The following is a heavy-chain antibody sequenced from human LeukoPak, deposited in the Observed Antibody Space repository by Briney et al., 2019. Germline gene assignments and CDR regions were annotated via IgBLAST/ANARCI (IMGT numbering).Heavy chain of an antibody. CDR2: MNPNSGNT. CDR3: VRRRTYYYYYYGMDV. Sequence: ASVKVSCKASGYTFASYDINWVRQATGQGVEWMGWMNPNSGNTGYAQKFQGGVTMTRNTSISTAYMDLNSLRYEYADVYFFVRRRTYYYYYYGMDVWGQGTTVTASS. J-gene: IGHJ6*02. CDR1: GYTFASYD. V-gene: IGHV1-8*01.